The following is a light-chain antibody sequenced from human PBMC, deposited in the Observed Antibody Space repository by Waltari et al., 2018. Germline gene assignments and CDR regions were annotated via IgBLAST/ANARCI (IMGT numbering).Light chain of an antibody. J-gene: IGLJ3*02. CDR1: SSDIGYYNA. Sequence: QAAPTQPPSVSGSPGQSVTISCTGTSSDIGYYNAVSWYRQHPGKAPKLMIYEVSKRPSGVSDRFSGSKSGNTASLTIAGLQAEDEADYYCSSFAGSNTYWVFGGGTRLTVL. CDR2: EVS. CDR3: SSFAGSNTYWV. V-gene: IGLV2-11*01.